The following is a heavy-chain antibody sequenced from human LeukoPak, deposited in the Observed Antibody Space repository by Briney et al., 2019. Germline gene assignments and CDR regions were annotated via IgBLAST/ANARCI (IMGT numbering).Heavy chain of an antibody. D-gene: IGHD3-10*01. V-gene: IGHV3-33*08. J-gene: IGHJ4*02. CDR3: AREVRGFDY. CDR1: GFTFSPYW. Sequence: PGGSLRLSCATSGFTFSPYWMNWVRQAPGKGLEWVAVIWYDGSNKYYADSVKGRFTISRDNSKNTLYLQMNSLRAEDTAVYYCAREVRGFDYWGQGTLVTVSS. CDR2: IWYDGSNK.